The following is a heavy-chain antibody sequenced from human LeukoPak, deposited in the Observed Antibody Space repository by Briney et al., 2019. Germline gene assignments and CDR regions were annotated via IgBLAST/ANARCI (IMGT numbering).Heavy chain of an antibody. CDR3: ARIIMSTVRSCYEDYGMFV. CDR2: ISCSGSTI. V-gene: IGHV3-48*03. Sequence: GGSLRLSCAASGFTFSSYEMNWVRQAPGKGLEWVSYISCSGSTIYYADPVKGRFTISSDTAKNSLYLQMNRLRAADTAVYYYARIIMSTVRSCYEDYGMFVRGKGNTVTGFS. D-gene: IGHD5-12*01. J-gene: IGHJ6*01. CDR1: GFTFSSYE.